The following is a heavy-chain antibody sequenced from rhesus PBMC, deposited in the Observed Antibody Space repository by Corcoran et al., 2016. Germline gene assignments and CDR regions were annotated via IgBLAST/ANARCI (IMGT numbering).Heavy chain of an antibody. CDR1: GGSISGYYY. V-gene: IGHV4S14*01. J-gene: IGHJ4*01. CDR3: PSVPDSGSYYYFDY. D-gene: IGHD3-16*01. CDR2: IYGCGGSN. Sequence: QVQLQESGPGLVKPSETLSLTCAVSGGSISGYYYWSWIRQPPGKGLEWIGGIYGCGGSNYLNPSLKSLVTLSVDTAKDQFSLKLSSVTAADTAVYYCPSVPDSGSYYYFDYWGQGVLVTVSS.